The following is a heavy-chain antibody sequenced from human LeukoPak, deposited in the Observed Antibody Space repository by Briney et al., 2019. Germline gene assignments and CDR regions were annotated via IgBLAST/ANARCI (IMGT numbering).Heavy chain of an antibody. CDR1: GGTFSSYT. CDR3: ARVGRSYGY. D-gene: IGHD5-18*01. J-gene: IGHJ4*02. V-gene: IGHV1-69*02. CDR2: IITILGIA. Sequence: ASVKVSCKASGGTFSSYTISWVRQAPGQGLEWMGRIITILGIANYAQKFQCRVTITADKSTSTAYMELSSLSSEDTAVYYCARVGRSYGYWGQGTLVTVSS.